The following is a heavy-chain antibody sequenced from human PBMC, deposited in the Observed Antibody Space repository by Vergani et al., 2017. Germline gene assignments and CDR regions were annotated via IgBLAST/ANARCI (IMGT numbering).Heavy chain of an antibody. CDR3: AGAITIFGVVDY. CDR2: IYYSGST. J-gene: IGHJ4*02. CDR1: GGSISSSSYY. V-gene: IGHV4-61*05. Sequence: QLQLQESGPGLVKPSETLSLTCTVSGGSISSSSYYWGWIRQPPGKGLEWIGYIYYSGSTNYNPSLKSRVTISVDTSKNQFSLKLSSVTAADTAVYYCAGAITIFGVVDYWGQGTLVTVSS. D-gene: IGHD3-3*01.